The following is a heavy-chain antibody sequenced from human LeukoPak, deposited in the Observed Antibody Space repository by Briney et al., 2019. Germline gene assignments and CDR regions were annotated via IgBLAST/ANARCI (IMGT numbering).Heavy chain of an antibody. CDR1: GGSISSYY. Sequence: KSSETLSLTCTVSGGSISSYYWSWIRQPPGKGLEWIGYIYYSGSTNYNPSLKSRVTISIDTSKNQFSLKLSSVTAADTAVYYCARTQWFGELSGIDYWGQGTLVTVSS. D-gene: IGHD3-10*01. CDR3: ARTQWFGELSGIDY. CDR2: IYYSGST. J-gene: IGHJ4*02. V-gene: IGHV4-59*01.